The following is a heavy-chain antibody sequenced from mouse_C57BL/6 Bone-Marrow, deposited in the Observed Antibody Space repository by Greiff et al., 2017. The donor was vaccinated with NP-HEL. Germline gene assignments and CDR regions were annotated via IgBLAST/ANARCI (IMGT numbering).Heavy chain of an antibody. V-gene: IGHV14-2*01. Sequence: VQLQQSGAELVKPGASVKLSCTASGFNIKDYYMHWVKQRTEQGLEWIGRIDPEDGETKYAPQFQGKATITADTSSNTAYLQLSSLTSEDTAVYYCAPYYYGSSYWFAYWGQGTLVTVSA. CDR1: GFNIKDYY. CDR3: APYYYGSSYWFAY. J-gene: IGHJ3*01. CDR2: IDPEDGET. D-gene: IGHD1-1*01.